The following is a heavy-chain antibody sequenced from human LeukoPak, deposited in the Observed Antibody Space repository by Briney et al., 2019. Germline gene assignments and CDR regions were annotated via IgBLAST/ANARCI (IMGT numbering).Heavy chain of an antibody. CDR3: ARVRGVRLYW. V-gene: IGHV4-4*07. J-gene: IGHJ4*02. Sequence: PSETLSLTCTVSGGSISSYYWSWIRQPAGKGLEWIGRIYTSGSTNYNPSLQSRVTISVDKSKNQFSLNLTSGTSADTAVYYCARVRGVRLYWWGEGTLVTV. D-gene: IGHD2-8*02. CDR2: IYTSGST. CDR1: GGSISSYY.